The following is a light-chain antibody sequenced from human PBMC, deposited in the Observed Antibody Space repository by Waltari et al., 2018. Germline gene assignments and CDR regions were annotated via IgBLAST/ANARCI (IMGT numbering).Light chain of an antibody. CDR1: ALPKQY. J-gene: IGLJ2*01. CDR2: RDS. CDR3: QSADSSGTYKVV. V-gene: IGLV3-25*03. Sequence: SYELTQPPSVSVSPGQTARITCSGDALPKQYAYWYQQKPGKAPVLVIYRDSERPSGIPERFSGSCSGTTVTLTISGVQAEDEADYYCQSADSSGTYKVVFGGGTKLTVL.